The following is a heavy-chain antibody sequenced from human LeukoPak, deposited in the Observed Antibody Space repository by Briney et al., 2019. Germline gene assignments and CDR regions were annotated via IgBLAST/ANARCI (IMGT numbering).Heavy chain of an antibody. CDR2: IYPGDSAT. J-gene: IGHJ4*02. CDR1: GYSFTTYW. CDR3: ARRSSGWSDFDY. Sequence: GESLKISCKGSGYSFTTYWIGWVRQMPGRGLEWMGLIYPGDSATRYSPSFQGQVTISADKSISTAYLQWSSLKASDTAMYYCARRSSGWSDFDYWGQGTLVTVSS. D-gene: IGHD6-19*01. V-gene: IGHV5-51*01.